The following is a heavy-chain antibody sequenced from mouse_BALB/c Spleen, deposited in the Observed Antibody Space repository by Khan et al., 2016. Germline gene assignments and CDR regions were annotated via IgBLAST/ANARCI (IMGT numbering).Heavy chain of an antibody. D-gene: IGHD1-1*01. CDR2: IDPANGNT. Sequence: VQLKESGAELVKPGASVKLSCTASGFNIKDTYMHWVKQRPEQGLEWIGRIDPANGNTKYDPKFQGKATITADTSSNTAFLQLSSLTSEDTAVYYCARGYYGTSRFDYWGQGTTLTVSS. V-gene: IGHV14-3*02. CDR3: ARGYYGTSRFDY. CDR1: GFNIKDTY. J-gene: IGHJ2*01.